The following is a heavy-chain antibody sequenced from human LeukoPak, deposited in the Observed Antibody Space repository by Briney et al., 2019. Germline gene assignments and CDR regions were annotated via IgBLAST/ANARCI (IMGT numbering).Heavy chain of an antibody. CDR2: IYHSGST. J-gene: IGHJ3*02. CDR1: GYSISSGYY. CDR3: ARRGVDAFDI. D-gene: IGHD2-8*01. Sequence: SETLSLTCTVSGYSISSGYYWGWIRQPPGKGLEWIGSIYHSGSTYSNPSLKSQVTISVDMSKNQLSLKLSSVTAADTAVYYCARRGVDAFDIWGQGTMVTVSS. V-gene: IGHV4-38-2*02.